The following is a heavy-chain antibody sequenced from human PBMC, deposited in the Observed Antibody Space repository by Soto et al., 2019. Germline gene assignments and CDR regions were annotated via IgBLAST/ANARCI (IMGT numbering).Heavy chain of an antibody. CDR3: ARYGAASGIDS. Sequence: SETLSLTCTVSGGSISSYYWSWIRQPPGKGLEWIGYMYNTGSTNYTPSLKSRVTISVDTSKNQFSLKLSSVTAADTAVYYCARYGAASGIDSWGQGTLVTVSS. D-gene: IGHD6-13*01. CDR2: MYNTGST. V-gene: IGHV4-4*08. CDR1: GGSISSYY. J-gene: IGHJ4*02.